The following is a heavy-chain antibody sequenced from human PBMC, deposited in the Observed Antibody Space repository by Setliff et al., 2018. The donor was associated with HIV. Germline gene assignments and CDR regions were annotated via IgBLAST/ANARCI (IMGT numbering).Heavy chain of an antibody. J-gene: IGHJ6*03. CDR3: AKQYSMYYYYYMDV. CDR1: GFTFNSYG. V-gene: IGHV3-33*06. D-gene: IGHD6-6*01. CDR2: IWYDASKK. Sequence: GGSLRLSCAASGFTFNSYGMHWVRQAPGKGLEWVALIWYDASKKEYAESVKGRFNILRDDSKKTVDLQMNSLRAEDTAVYYCAKQYSMYYYYYMDVWGKGTTVTVSS.